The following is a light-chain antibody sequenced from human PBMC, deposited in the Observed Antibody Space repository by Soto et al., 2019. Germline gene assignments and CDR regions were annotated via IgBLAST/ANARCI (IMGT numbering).Light chain of an antibody. CDR3: QQYGSSRT. CDR2: GAS. Sequence: EIVLTQSPATLSLSPGERATLSCRASQSVNKHLAWYQHKPGQAPRLLIYGASSRATGIPDRFSGSGSGTDFTLTISRLEPEDFAVYYCQQYGSSRTFGQGTKVDIK. CDR1: QSVNKH. V-gene: IGKV3-20*01. J-gene: IGKJ1*01.